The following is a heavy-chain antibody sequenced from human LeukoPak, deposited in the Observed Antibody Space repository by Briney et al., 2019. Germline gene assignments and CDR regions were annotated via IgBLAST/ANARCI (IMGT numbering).Heavy chain of an antibody. J-gene: IGHJ4*02. Sequence: GGSLRLSCAASGFTVSSNYMSWVRQAPGKGLEWVSAIYSGGGTYYADSVKGRFTISRDNSKNTLYLQMNSLRAEDTAVYYCASVNGYDRRHWGQGTLVTVSS. D-gene: IGHD5-12*01. CDR2: IYSGGGT. CDR3: ASVNGYDRRH. V-gene: IGHV3-66*02. CDR1: GFTVSSNY.